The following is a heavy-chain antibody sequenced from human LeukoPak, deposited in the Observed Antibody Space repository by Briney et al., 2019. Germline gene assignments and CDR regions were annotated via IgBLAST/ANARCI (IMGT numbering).Heavy chain of an antibody. CDR3: ASGTTDIVVVPATLRSYYFDY. Sequence: ASVKVSCRASGGTFSSYAINWVRQATGQGLEWMGWMNPNSGNTGYAQKFQGRVTITRNTSISTAYMELSSLRSEDTAVYYCASGTTDIVVVPATLRSYYFDYWGQGTLVTVSS. CDR1: GGTFSSYA. J-gene: IGHJ4*02. CDR2: MNPNSGNT. V-gene: IGHV1-8*03. D-gene: IGHD2-2*01.